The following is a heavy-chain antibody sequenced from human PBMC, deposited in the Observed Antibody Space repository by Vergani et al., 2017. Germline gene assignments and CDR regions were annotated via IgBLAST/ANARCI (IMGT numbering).Heavy chain of an antibody. D-gene: IGHD3-22*01. J-gene: IGHJ3*02. V-gene: IGHV1-69*01. CDR1: GGTFSSYA. Sequence: QVQLVQSGAEVKKPGSSVKVSCKASGGTFSSYAISWVRQAPGQGLEWMGGIIPIFGTANYAQKFQGRVTITADESTSTAYMELSSLRSEDTAVYYCARGRGWGRDDDSSGYRAFDIWGQGTMVSVSS. CDR2: IIPIFGTA. CDR3: ARGRGWGRDDDSSGYRAFDI.